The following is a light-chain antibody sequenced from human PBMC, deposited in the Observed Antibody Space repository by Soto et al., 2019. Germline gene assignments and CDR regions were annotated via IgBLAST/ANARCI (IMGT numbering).Light chain of an antibody. Sequence: DIQMTQSPSTLSASVGDRVTITCRASQSISSWLAWYQQKPGKAPKLLIYDASSLESGVPSRFSGSGSGTEFTLTISSLQPDDFATYYCQQYSSYSYTFGQGTKVDIK. J-gene: IGKJ2*01. CDR3: QQYSSYSYT. CDR1: QSISSW. V-gene: IGKV1-5*01. CDR2: DAS.